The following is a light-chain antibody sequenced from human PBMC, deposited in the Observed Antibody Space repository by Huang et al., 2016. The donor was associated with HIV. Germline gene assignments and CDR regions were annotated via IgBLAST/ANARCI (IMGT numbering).Light chain of an antibody. CDR2: VAS. J-gene: IGKJ2*01. CDR1: QDISNY. V-gene: IGKV1-33*01. Sequence: DIQSPHSPSALSASVGGRVTITCQASQDISNYLNWFQQKPGKAPKLLIDVASNLQSGVPSRFSGSGSGTDFSLTISGLQPEDIATYYCQQYDYFPYTFGQGTRFDIK. CDR3: QQYDYFPYT.